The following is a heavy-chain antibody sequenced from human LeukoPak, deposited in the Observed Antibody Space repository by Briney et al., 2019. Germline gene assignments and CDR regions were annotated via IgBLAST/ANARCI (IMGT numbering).Heavy chain of an antibody. CDR1: GFTFSSYG. D-gene: IGHD4-11*01. CDR2: ISYDGSNK. Sequence: GGSLRLSCAASGFTFSSYGMHWVRQAPGKGLKWVAVISYDGSNKYYADSVKGRFTISRDNSKNTLYLQMNSLRAEDTAVYYCAKESPTTPAYYFDYWGQGTLVTVSS. CDR3: AKESPTTPAYYFDY. V-gene: IGHV3-30*18. J-gene: IGHJ4*02.